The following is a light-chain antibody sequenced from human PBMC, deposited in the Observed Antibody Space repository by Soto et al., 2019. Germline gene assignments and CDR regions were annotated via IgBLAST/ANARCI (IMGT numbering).Light chain of an antibody. Sequence: EIVMTQSPATLSVSPGERATLSCRASQSVSSKLAWYQQKPGQAPRLLIYGASTRATGIPARFSGSGSGTEFTLTISSLQSEDFAVYYCQQYNNWTPITFVQGTRLEIK. J-gene: IGKJ5*01. CDR2: GAS. CDR1: QSVSSK. CDR3: QQYNNWTPIT. V-gene: IGKV3-15*01.